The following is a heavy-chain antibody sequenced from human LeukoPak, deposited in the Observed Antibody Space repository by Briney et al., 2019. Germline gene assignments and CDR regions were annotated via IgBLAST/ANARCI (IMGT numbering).Heavy chain of an antibody. J-gene: IGHJ4*02. CDR2: IKQDGSEK. Sequence: GGSLRLSCAASGFTFSSYWMSWVRQAPGKGLEWVANIKQDGSEKYYVDSVKGRFIISRDNAKNSLYLQMNSLRAEDTAVYYCARDLGITITFGGGIQNWGQGTLVTVSS. V-gene: IGHV3-7*01. CDR1: GFTFSSYW. D-gene: IGHD3-16*02. CDR3: ARDLGITITFGGGIQN.